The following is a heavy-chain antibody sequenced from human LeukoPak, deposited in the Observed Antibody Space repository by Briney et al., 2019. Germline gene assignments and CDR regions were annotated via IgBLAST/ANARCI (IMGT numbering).Heavy chain of an antibody. Sequence: SGGSLRLSCAASGFTFSSYSMNWVRQATGKGLEWVSSISSSRSYIYYADSVKGRFTISRDNAKNSLYRQMNSLRAEDTAVYCCARKARDYWGQGTLVTVAT. V-gene: IGHV3-21*01. CDR3: ARKARDY. CDR1: GFTFSSYS. CDR2: ISSSRSYI. J-gene: IGHJ4*02.